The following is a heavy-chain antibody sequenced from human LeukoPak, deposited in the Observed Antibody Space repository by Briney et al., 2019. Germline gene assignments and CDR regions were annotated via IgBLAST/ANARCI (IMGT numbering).Heavy chain of an antibody. Sequence: GGSLRLSCAASGFTFSSYDMHWVRQATGKGLEWVSAIGTAGDPYYPGSVRGRFTISRENAKNSLYLQMNSLRAGDTGVYYCARVGLYCSGGSCYSVFDFWGQGTLVSVFS. CDR1: GFTFSSYD. CDR3: ARVGLYCSGGSCYSVFDF. V-gene: IGHV3-13*05. CDR2: IGTAGDP. D-gene: IGHD2-15*01. J-gene: IGHJ4*02.